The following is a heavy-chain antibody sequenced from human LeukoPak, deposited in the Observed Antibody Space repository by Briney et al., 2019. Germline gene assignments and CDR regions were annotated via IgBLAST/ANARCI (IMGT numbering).Heavy chain of an antibody. Sequence: PGGSLRLSCAASGFTFSDYYMSWIRQAPGKGLEWVSYISSSGSTIYYADSVKGRFTISRDNAKNSLYLQMNSLRAEDTAVYYCARMGPLSGSSSWYRAAYYYYYYYMDVWGKGTTVTVSS. D-gene: IGHD6-13*01. CDR2: ISSSGSTI. CDR1: GFTFSDYY. J-gene: IGHJ6*03. V-gene: IGHV3-11*04. CDR3: ARMGPLSGSSSWYRAAYYYYYYYMDV.